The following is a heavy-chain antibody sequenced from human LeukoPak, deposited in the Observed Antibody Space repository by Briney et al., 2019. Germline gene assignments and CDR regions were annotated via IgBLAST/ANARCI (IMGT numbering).Heavy chain of an antibody. V-gene: IGHV3-23*01. CDR1: GFTSSSYP. CDR2: ISGSGPSGGST. J-gene: IGHJ6*02. Sequence: GGSLRLSCAASGFTSSSYPMNWVRQAPGKGLEWVSAISGSGPSGGSTYYADSVKGRFTISRDNSKNTLYLQMNSLRAEDTAVYFCAKSMTQYYYYYYGMDVWGQGTTVTVSS. CDR3: AKSMTQYYYYYYGMDV. D-gene: IGHD2-8*01.